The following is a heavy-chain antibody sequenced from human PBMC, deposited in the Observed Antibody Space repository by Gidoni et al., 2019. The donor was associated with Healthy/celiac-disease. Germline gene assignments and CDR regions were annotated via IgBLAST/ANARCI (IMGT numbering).Heavy chain of an antibody. CDR3: AIQASRDSNYYGMDV. Sequence: QVQLVQSGAEVKKTGSSVQVSSKASVCTFSSYAISWVRQAPGQGLEWMGGIIPIFGTANYAQKFQGRVTITADESTSTAYMELSSLRSEDTAVYYCAIQASRDSNYYGMDVWGQGTTVTVSS. CDR1: VCTFSSYA. V-gene: IGHV1-69*12. CDR2: IIPIFGTA. J-gene: IGHJ6*02.